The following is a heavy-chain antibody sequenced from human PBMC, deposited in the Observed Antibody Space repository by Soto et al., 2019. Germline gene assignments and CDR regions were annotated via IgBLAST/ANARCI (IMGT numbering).Heavy chain of an antibody. Sequence: QVQLVESGGGVVQPGRSLRLSCAASGFTFSNYGMHWVRQALGKGLEWVAVISSDGSYEYYGDSVKGRFTVSRDNSKNTLYVQMDSLRAEDTSVYYCVNSKDLGDCDFKVEYWGQGTLVTVSS. CDR3: VNSKDLGDCDFKVEY. D-gene: IGHD2-21*02. V-gene: IGHV3-30*18. J-gene: IGHJ4*02. CDR1: GFTFSNYG. CDR2: ISSDGSYE.